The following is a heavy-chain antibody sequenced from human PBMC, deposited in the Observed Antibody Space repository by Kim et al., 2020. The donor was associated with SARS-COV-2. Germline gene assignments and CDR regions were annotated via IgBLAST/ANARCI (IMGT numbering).Heavy chain of an antibody. CDR2: IYYSGST. D-gene: IGHD1-26*01. J-gene: IGHJ3*02. CDR3: ARASLLWGLNAFDI. V-gene: IGHV4-31*03. Sequence: SETLSLTCTVSGGSISSGGYYWSWIRQHPGKGLEWIGYIYYSGSTYYNPSLKSRVTISVDTSKNQFSLKLSSVTAADTAVYYCARASLLWGLNAFDIWGQGTMVTVSS. CDR1: GGSISSGGYY.